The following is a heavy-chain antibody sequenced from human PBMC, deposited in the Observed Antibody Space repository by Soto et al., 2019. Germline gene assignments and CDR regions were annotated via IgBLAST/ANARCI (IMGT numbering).Heavy chain of an antibody. V-gene: IGHV1-58*02. CDR3: AAQPTSFYVFLTDDHLYVH. CDR2: IVVGSGNT. CDR1: GFTFTSSA. Sequence: SVKVSCKASGFTFTSSAMLWVRQARGQRLEWIGWIVVGSGNTNYAQKFQERVTITRDMSTSTAYMELSSLRSEDTAVYYRAAQPTSFYVFLTDDHLYVHWGQGPLATV. J-gene: IGHJ4*02. D-gene: IGHD3-3*01.